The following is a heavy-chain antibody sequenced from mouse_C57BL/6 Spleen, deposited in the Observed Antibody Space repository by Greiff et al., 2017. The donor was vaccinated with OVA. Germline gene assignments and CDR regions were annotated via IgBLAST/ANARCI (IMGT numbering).Heavy chain of an antibody. D-gene: IGHD2-2*01. Sequence: QVHVKQPGAELVMPGASVKLSCKASGYTFTSYWMHWVKQRPGQGLEWIGEIDPSDSYTNYNQKFKGKSTLTVDKSSSTAYMQLSSLTSEDSAVYYCARWLPDYYAMDYWGQGTSVTVSS. CDR3: ARWLPDYYAMDY. CDR1: GYTFTSYW. V-gene: IGHV1-69*01. CDR2: IDPSDSYT. J-gene: IGHJ4*01.